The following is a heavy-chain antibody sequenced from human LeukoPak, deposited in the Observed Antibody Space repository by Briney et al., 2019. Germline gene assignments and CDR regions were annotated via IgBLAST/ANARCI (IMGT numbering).Heavy chain of an antibody. Sequence: ASVKVSCKASGYTFTSYYMHWVRQAPGQGLEWMGIINPSGGSTSYAQKFQGRVTMTRDTSTSTAYMELSSLRSEDTAVYYCASSSYGSESQNYYYGMDVWGQGTTVTVSS. CDR3: ASSSYGSESQNYYYGMDV. CDR2: INPSGGST. J-gene: IGHJ6*02. CDR1: GYTFTSYY. V-gene: IGHV1-46*01. D-gene: IGHD3-10*01.